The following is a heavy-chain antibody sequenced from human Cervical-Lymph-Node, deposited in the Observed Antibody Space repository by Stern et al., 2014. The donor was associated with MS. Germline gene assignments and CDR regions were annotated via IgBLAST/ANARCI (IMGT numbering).Heavy chain of an antibody. CDR2: IIPILGLA. Sequence: QLVQSGAEVKKPGSSMNVSCKTSGGTFSSSYAISWMRQAPGQRLEWMGRIIPILGLANYAQKFQGRVTITADTSTSTTYMELSSLRSEDTAVYYCARGVVSNRAAATLHNLFDPWGQGTLVTVSS. J-gene: IGHJ5*02. CDR3: ARGVVSNRAAATLHNLFDP. D-gene: IGHD2-15*01. V-gene: IGHV1-69*09. CDR1: GGTFSSSYA.